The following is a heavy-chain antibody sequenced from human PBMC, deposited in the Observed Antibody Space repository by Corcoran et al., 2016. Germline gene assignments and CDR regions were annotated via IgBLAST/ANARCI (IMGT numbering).Heavy chain of an antibody. CDR2: IHYTGSI. V-gene: IGHV4-59*01. D-gene: IGHD3-16*01. CDR1: GGSISSDY. CDR3: ARVTTNVSTWRFDP. J-gene: IGHJ5*02. Sequence: QVQLQESGPGLVKPSETLSLTCTVSGGSISSDYWSWIRQPPGKGLGWIGYIHYTGSINYNPALKSRVTVSVDTSKSQVSLKLSSVTAADTAVYYCARVTTNVSTWRFDPWGQGTLVTVSS.